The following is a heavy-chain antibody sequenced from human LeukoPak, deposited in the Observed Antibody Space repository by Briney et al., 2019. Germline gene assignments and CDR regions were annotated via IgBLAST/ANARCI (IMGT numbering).Heavy chain of an antibody. CDR1: GGSLSSYY. Sequence: PSETLPLTCTVSGGSLSSYYWTWIRQPPGKALEWIAYIYYSGNTNYNPSLKSRVTISVDTSKNQFFLNLYSVTAADTAVYYCARARDYYASGSYYRAYFDYWGQGTLVTVSS. D-gene: IGHD3-10*01. J-gene: IGHJ4*02. V-gene: IGHV4-59*01. CDR3: ARARDYYASGSYYRAYFDY. CDR2: IYYSGNT.